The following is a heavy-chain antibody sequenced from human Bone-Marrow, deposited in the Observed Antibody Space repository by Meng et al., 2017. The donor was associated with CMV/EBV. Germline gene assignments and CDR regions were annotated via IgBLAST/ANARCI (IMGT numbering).Heavy chain of an antibody. V-gene: IGHV3-23*01. CDR1: GFTFSAYA. CDR3: AQDVQGSSPDAFDN. J-gene: IGHJ3*02. Sequence: GGSLRLSCAASGFTFSAYAMNWVRRAPGKGLEWVSTISGSGGATYFADSVKGRFTISRDNFKSTLYLQMNSLRAEDTAVYCCAQDVQGSSPDAFDNCGQGTLVTVSS. CDR2: ISGSGGAT.